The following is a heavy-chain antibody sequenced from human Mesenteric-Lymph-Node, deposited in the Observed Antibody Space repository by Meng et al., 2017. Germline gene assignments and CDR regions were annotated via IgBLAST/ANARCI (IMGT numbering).Heavy chain of an antibody. J-gene: IGHJ3*02. CDR2: ISGSGGST. Sequence: GESLKISCAASGFTFSSYAMSWVRQAPGKGLEWVSAISGSGGSTYYADSVKGRFTISRDNSKNTLYLQMNSLRAEDAAVYYCARDTPETYYAFDIWGQGTVVTVSS. V-gene: IGHV3-23*01. D-gene: IGHD1-26*01. CDR1: GFTFSSYA. CDR3: ARDTPETYYAFDI.